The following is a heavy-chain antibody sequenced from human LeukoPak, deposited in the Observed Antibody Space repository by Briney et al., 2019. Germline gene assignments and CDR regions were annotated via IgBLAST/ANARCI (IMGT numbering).Heavy chain of an antibody. J-gene: IGHJ4*02. CDR2: ISANTGVT. Sequence: ASVKVSCKASGYTFTNYGFNWVRQARGQGLEWMGWISANTGVTNYAQNLQGRVTLTTDTSTSTAYMELRSLRLGDTAVYYCARGLDYWGQGTQVTVSS. V-gene: IGHV1-18*01. CDR1: GYTFTNYG. CDR3: ARGLDY.